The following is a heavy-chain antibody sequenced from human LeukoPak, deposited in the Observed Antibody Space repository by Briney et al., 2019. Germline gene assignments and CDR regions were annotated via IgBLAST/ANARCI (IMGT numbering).Heavy chain of an antibody. D-gene: IGHD3-3*02. J-gene: IGHJ4*02. CDR3: ARSNHFWSGFLDT. V-gene: IGHV4-39*07. CDR2: VDYNGNI. Sequence: PSETLSLTCTVVGGSISSRGENWNWIRQTPGKGLEWIGNVDYNGNIYYSPSLKSRALVSVDTSKSQVSLRLTSVTAADTAVYFCARSNHFWSGFLDTWGQGTLVTVSS. CDR1: GGSISSRGEN.